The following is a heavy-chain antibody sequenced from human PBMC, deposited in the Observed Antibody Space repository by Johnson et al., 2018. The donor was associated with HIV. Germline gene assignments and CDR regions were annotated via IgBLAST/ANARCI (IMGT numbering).Heavy chain of an antibody. V-gene: IGHV3-33*06. D-gene: IGHD3-16*01. CDR1: GFTFSSYG. Sequence: VQLVESGGGVVQPGRSLRLSCAASGFTFSSYGMHWVRQAPGKGLEWVAVIWYDGSNKYYADSVKGRFTISRDNSKNTLYLQMNSLRAEDTAGYYCAKGEWGAGTDAFDIWGQGTMVTVSS. J-gene: IGHJ3*02. CDR2: IWYDGSNK. CDR3: AKGEWGAGTDAFDI.